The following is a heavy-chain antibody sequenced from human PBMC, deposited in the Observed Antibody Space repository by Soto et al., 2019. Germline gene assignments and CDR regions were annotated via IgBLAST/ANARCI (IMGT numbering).Heavy chain of an antibody. CDR3: AKISTRLARRDAFDI. V-gene: IGHV3-9*01. CDR1: GFTFDDYA. CDR2: ISGTSGSI. Sequence: EVQLVESGGGLVQPGRSLRLSCAASGFTFDDYAMHRVRQAPGKGLEWVPGISGTSGSIGYAGSVKGRFTISRDNAKNSLYLQMNGLRAEDTSLYYGAKISTRLARRDAFDIWGQGTMVTVSS. J-gene: IGHJ3*02. D-gene: IGHD2-21*01.